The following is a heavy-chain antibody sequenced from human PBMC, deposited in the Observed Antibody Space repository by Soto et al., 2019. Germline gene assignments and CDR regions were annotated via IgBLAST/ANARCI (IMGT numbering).Heavy chain of an antibody. J-gene: IGHJ6*02. CDR3: ARGTLAYCGGDCGHRTYHHYGMDF. Sequence: PGGYPRLSCAASGFTFSSYWMHWVRQAPGKGLVWVSRINSDGSSTSYADSVKGRFTISRDNAKNTLYLQMNSLRAEDTAVYYCARGTLAYCGGDCGHRTYHHYGMDFCGQGSTVIVS. D-gene: IGHD2-21*02. V-gene: IGHV3-74*01. CDR2: INSDGSST. CDR1: GFTFSSYW.